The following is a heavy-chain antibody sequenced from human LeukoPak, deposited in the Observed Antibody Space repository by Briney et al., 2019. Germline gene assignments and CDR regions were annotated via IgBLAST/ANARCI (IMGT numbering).Heavy chain of an antibody. CDR1: GSSISRSSYY. J-gene: IGHJ4*02. D-gene: IGHD5-18*01. V-gene: IGHV4-39*07. Sequence: SETRSLTCTVSGSSISRSSYYWGWIRQPPGKGLEWIGNIYYSGSTYYNPSLKSRVTMSVDTSKNQYSLKLTSVTAADTAVYYCARVPDLKRGYSYGVGDWGQGTLVTVSS. CDR2: IYYSGST. CDR3: ARVPDLKRGYSYGVGD.